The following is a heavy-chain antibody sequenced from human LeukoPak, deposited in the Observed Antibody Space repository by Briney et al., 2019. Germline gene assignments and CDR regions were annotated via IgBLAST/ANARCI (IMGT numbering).Heavy chain of an antibody. CDR1: GYTFTGYY. Sequence: ASVKVSCKASGYTFTGYYMHWVRQAPGQGLEWMGWINPNSGGTNYAQKFQGRVTMTRDTSTSTAYMELSRLRSDDTAVYYCARRGSSGSYFSHFDYWGQGTLVTVSS. J-gene: IGHJ4*02. D-gene: IGHD3-10*01. CDR3: ARRGSSGSYFSHFDY. V-gene: IGHV1-2*02. CDR2: INPNSGGT.